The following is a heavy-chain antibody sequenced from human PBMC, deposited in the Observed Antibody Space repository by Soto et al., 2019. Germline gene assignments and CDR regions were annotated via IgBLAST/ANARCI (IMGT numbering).Heavy chain of an antibody. CDR2: ISYDGSNK. CDR3: ARGPKLYSSGWYFQH. J-gene: IGHJ1*01. CDR1: GFTFSSYA. V-gene: IGHV3-30-3*01. D-gene: IGHD6-19*01. Sequence: QVQLVESGGGVVQPGRSLRLSCAASGFTFSSYAMHWVRQAPGKGLEWVAVISYDGSNKYYADSVKGRFTISRDNSKNPLYLQMNSLRAEDTAVYYCARGPKLYSSGWYFQHWGQAPWSPSPQ.